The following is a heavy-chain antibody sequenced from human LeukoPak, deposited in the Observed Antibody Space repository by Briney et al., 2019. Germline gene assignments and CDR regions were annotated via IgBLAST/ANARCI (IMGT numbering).Heavy chain of an antibody. Sequence: PSETLSLTCTVSGGSISSYYWSWIRQPPGKGLDWIGYIYYSGNTNYNPSLKSRVTMSVDTSKNQLPLKLSSVTAADTAVYYCARPRGEFHYYAFDIWGHGTMVTVSS. CDR3: ARPRGEFHYYAFDI. CDR2: IYYSGNT. D-gene: IGHD3-16*01. V-gene: IGHV4-59*08. CDR1: GGSISSYY. J-gene: IGHJ3*02.